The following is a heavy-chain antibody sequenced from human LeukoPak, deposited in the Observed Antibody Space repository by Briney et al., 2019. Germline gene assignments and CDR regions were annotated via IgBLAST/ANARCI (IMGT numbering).Heavy chain of an antibody. V-gene: IGHV1-18*01. J-gene: IGHJ6*02. Sequence: GASVKVSCKASGYTFTSYGISWVRQAPGQGLEWMGWISAYNGNTNYAQKLQGRVTMTTDTSTSTAYMELRSLRSDDTAVYYCARDREPYYDILTGYYRKDYYYHGMDVWGQGTTVTVSS. CDR1: GYTFTSYG. CDR2: ISAYNGNT. CDR3: ARDREPYYDILTGYYRKDYYYHGMDV. D-gene: IGHD3-9*01.